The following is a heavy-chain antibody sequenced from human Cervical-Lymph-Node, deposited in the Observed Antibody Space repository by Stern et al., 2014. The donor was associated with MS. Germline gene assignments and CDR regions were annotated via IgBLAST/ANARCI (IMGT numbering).Heavy chain of an antibody. CDR1: GASMSSDHW. V-gene: IGHV4-4*02. Sequence: QVQLQESGPGLVKPSGTLSLTCAVSGASMSSDHWWSWVRQPPGKGLEWIGEIYHSGGANFNPSLKSRVTISVDKSKKQFSLKMSSVTAADTAVYYCARVLSGDDSSFYRGTIDFWGQGLLVTVSS. CDR2: IYHSGGA. D-gene: IGHD3-22*01. J-gene: IGHJ4*02. CDR3: ARVLSGDDSSFYRGTIDF.